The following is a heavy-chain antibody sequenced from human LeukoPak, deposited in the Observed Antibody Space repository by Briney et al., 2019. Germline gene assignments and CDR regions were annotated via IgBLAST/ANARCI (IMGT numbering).Heavy chain of an antibody. CDR2: IWYDGSNK. CDR3: ARALGDYYYYGMDV. V-gene: IGHV3-33*01. J-gene: IGHJ6*04. Sequence: GGSLRLSCAASGFTFSSYGMHWVRQAPGKGLEWVAVIWYDGSNKYYADSVKGRFTISRDNSKNTLYLQMNSLGAEDTAVYYCARALGDYYYYGMDVWGKGTTVTVSS. CDR1: GFTFSSYG.